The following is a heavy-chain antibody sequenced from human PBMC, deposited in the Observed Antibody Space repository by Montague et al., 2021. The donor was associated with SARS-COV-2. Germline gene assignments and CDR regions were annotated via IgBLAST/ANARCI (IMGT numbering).Heavy chain of an antibody. D-gene: IGHD3-10*02. CDR1: GDSMTSGSYF. V-gene: IGHV4-61*09. CDR3: ARDRPESWRISPGLAGLFATVVHSASGMDV. J-gene: IGHJ6*02. CDR2: IQTSGTS. Sequence: TLFLTCSVSGDSMTSGSYFWTWIRQPAGKGLEWIGHIQTSGTSNYSPSLRSRITMSIDTSRNQFSLEVRSVTAADTAVYFCARDRPESWRISPGLAGLFATVVHSASGMDVWGQGTTVTVS.